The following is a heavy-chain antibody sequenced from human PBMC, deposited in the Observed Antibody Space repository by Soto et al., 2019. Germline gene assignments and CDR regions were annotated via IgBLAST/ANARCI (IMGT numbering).Heavy chain of an antibody. CDR2: IYPGDSDT. D-gene: IGHD2-2*01. J-gene: IGHJ6*02. CDR3: VRQALGFCIITSCQAYYYYYYGMDV. V-gene: IGHV5-51*01. Sequence: PGESLKISCKGSGYSFTSYWIGWVRQMPGKGLEWMGIIYPGDSDTRYSPSFQGQVTISADKSICTASLQWSSLKASDTAMYYCVRQALGFCIITSCQAYYYYYYGMDVWGQGTTVTVSS. CDR1: GYSFTSYW.